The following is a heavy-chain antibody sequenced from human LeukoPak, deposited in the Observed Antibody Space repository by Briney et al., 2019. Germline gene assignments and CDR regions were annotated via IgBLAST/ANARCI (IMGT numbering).Heavy chain of an antibody. Sequence: GGSLRLSCAASGFTFSSYEMNWVRQAPGKGLEWVSYISSSGSTIYYADSVKGRFTISRDNAKNSLYMQMNSLRAEDTAVYYCARDARGYYDSSGPYDYWGQGILVTVSS. D-gene: IGHD3-22*01. CDR2: ISSSGSTI. J-gene: IGHJ4*02. CDR3: ARDARGYYDSSGPYDY. CDR1: GFTFSSYE. V-gene: IGHV3-48*03.